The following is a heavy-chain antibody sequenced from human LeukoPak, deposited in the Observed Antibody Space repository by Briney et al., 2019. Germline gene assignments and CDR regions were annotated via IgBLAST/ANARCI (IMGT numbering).Heavy chain of an antibody. CDR3: ARVYWGAVAATVLGWFDP. CDR1: GGSISSSNW. D-gene: IGHD2-15*01. V-gene: IGHV4-4*02. Sequence: SGTLSLTCAVSGGSISSSNWWSWIRQPPGKGLEWIGYIYNSGSTNYNPSLKSRVTISVDTSRNQFSLKLSSVTAADTAVYYCARVYWGAVAATVLGWFDPWGQGTLVTVSS. J-gene: IGHJ5*02. CDR2: IYNSGST.